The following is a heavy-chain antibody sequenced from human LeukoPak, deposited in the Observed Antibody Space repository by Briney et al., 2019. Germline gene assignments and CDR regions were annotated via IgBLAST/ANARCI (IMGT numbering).Heavy chain of an antibody. CDR1: GYTFTRCG. D-gene: IGHD6-6*01. CDR2: INPNSGGT. CDR3: AREGEDSEDTNWFDP. J-gene: IGHJ5*02. V-gene: IGHV1-2*02. Sequence: ASVKVSCRASGYTFTRCGINWVRQAPGQGLEWMGWINPNSGGTNYAQKFQGRVTLTRDTSINTAYMELSRLRSDDTAVYYCAREGEDSEDTNWFDPWGQGTLVTVSS.